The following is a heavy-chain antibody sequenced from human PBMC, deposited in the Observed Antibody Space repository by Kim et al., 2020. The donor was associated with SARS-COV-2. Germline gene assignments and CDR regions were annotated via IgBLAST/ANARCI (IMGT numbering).Heavy chain of an antibody. CDR3: ARLFGPSGWYFDL. V-gene: IGHV3-53*01. J-gene: IGHJ2*01. Sequence: YADSVNGRFTISRDNSKNTLYLQMNSLRAEDTAVYYGARLFGPSGWYFDLWGRGTLVTVSS. D-gene: IGHD3-10*01.